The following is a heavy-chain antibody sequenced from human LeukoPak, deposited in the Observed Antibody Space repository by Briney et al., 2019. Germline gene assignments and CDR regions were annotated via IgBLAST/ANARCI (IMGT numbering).Heavy chain of an antibody. V-gene: IGHV3-23*01. J-gene: IGHJ4*02. CDR1: GFIFSSYG. CDR2: ISGSGGST. D-gene: IGHD6-19*01. CDR3: AKAAPRYSSGWYGDFDY. Sequence: GGSLRLSCAASGFIFSSYGMSWVRQAPGKGLEWVSAISGSGGSTYYADSVKGRFTISRDNSKNTLYLQMNSLRAEDTAVYYCAKAAPRYSSGWYGDFDYWGQGTLVTVSS.